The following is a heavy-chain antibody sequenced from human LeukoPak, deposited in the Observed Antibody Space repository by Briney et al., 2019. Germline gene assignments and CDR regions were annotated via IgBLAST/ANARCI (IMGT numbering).Heavy chain of an antibody. V-gene: IGHV4-34*01. J-gene: IGHJ5*02. CDR1: GGSFSGYY. CDR3: ARKASGYDYSWFDP. CDR2: INHSGST. D-gene: IGHD5-12*01. Sequence: KPSETLSLTCAVYGGSFSGYYWSWIRQPPGKGLEWIGEINHSGSTNYNPSLKSRVTISVDTSKNQFSLKLSSVTAADTAVYYCARKASGYDYSWFDPWGQGTPVTVSS.